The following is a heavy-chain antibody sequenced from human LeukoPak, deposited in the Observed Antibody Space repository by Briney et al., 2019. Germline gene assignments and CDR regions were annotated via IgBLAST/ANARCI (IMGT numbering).Heavy chain of an antibody. CDR1: GYTFTSYY. Sequence: ASVKVSCKASGYTFTSYYMHWVRQAPGQGLEWMGIINPSGGSTSYAQKFQGRVTMTRDTSTSTAYMELNRLTSDDTAVYYCASVRSSASYHDAFDYWGQGTQVTVSS. CDR3: ASVRSSASYHDAFDY. D-gene: IGHD3-22*01. J-gene: IGHJ4*02. V-gene: IGHV1-46*01. CDR2: INPSGGST.